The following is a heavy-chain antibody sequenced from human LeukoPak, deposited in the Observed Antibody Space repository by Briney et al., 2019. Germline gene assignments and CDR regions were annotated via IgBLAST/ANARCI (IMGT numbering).Heavy chain of an antibody. V-gene: IGHV4-34*01. J-gene: IGHJ4*02. CDR3: ARGLFFGLKKKRGARDLSHFDY. D-gene: IGHD3-10*01. Sequence: PSETLSLTCAVYGGSFSGYYWSWIRQPPGKGLEWIGEINHSGSTNYNPSLKSRVTISVDTSKNQFSLKLSSVTAADTAVYYCARGLFFGLKKKRGARDLSHFDYWGQGTLVTVSS. CDR2: INHSGST. CDR1: GGSFSGYY.